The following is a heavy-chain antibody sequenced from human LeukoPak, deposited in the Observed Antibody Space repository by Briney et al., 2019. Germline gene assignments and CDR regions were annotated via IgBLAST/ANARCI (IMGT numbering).Heavy chain of an antibody. CDR1: GYTFTSYY. CDR3: ARDPQSGVDWLLLSYFDY. CDR2: INPSGGST. V-gene: IGHV1-46*01. D-gene: IGHD3-9*01. J-gene: IGHJ4*02. Sequence: GASVKVSCKASGYTFTSYYMHWVRQAPGQGLEWMGIINPSGGSTSYAQKFQGRVTMTRDTSTSTVYMELSSLRSEDTAVYYCARDPQSGVDWLLLSYFDYWGQGTLVTVSS.